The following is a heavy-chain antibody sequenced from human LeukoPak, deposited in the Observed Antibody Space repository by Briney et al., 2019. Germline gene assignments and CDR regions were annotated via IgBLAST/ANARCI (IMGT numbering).Heavy chain of an antibody. CDR2: INPNSGGT. D-gene: IGHD6-6*01. CDR1: GYTFTDYY. V-gene: IGHV1-2*06. CDR3: ASTDRYSSSSEIFDY. Sequence: GASVKVSCKASGYTFTDYYMHWVRQAPGQGIEWMGRINPNSGGTNYAQKFQGRITMTRDTSISTAYMELSRLRSDDTAVYYCASTDRYSSSSEIFDYWGQGTLVTASS. J-gene: IGHJ4*02.